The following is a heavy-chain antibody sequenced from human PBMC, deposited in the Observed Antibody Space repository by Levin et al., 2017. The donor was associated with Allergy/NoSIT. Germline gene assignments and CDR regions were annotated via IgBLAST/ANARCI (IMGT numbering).Heavy chain of an antibody. Sequence: SGPTLVKPTQTLTLTCTFSGFSLSTSGMRVSWIRQPPGKALEWLARIDWDDDKFYSTSLKTRLTISKDTSKNQVVLTMTNMDPVDTATYYCARIRSGAEGFDYWGQGTLVTVSS. J-gene: IGHJ4*02. V-gene: IGHV2-70*04. D-gene: IGHD2-15*01. CDR3: ARIRSGAEGFDY. CDR1: GFSLSTSGMR. CDR2: IDWDDDK.